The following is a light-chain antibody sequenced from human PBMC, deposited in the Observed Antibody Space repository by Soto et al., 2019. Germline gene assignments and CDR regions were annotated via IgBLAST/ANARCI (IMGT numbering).Light chain of an antibody. CDR3: QKYNRSPWT. CDR2: YAS. J-gene: IGKJ1*01. Sequence: DIQMTQSPSTLSASVGDRVTITCRASQSISNWLAWYQQKPGKAPKLLIYYASSLASGVPTRFSGSGSGTEYTLTNTGLQPVDVATYYCQKYNRSPWTFGQWTKVEIK. V-gene: IGKV1-5*01. CDR1: QSISNW.